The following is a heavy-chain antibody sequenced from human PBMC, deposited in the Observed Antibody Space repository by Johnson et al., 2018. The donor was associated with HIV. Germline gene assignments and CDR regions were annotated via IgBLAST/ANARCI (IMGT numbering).Heavy chain of an antibody. Sequence: EVQLVESGGGLVQPGGSLRLSCAASGLTFSRYDMHWVRQVAGKGLEWVSAIGTAGDTYYPGSVKGRFTISRDNAKSSLSLQMNSLRAEDTAVYYCARESRIWAWGQGTMVTVSS. J-gene: IGHJ3*01. CDR1: GLTFSRYD. CDR3: ARESRIWA. CDR2: IGTAGDT. D-gene: IGHD3-16*01. V-gene: IGHV3-13*01.